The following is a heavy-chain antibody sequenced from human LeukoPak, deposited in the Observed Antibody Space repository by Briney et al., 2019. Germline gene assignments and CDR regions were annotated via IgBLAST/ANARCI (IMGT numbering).Heavy chain of an antibody. CDR2: ISSSGSTI. J-gene: IGHJ4*02. CDR1: GFTFSSYE. V-gene: IGHV3-48*03. CDR3: ARDAPVTDY. Sequence: GGSLRLSCAASGFTFSSYEMNWARQAPGKGLEWVSYISSSGSTIYYADSVKGRFTISRDNAKNSLYLQMNSLRAEDTAVYYCARDAPVTDYWGQGTLVTVSS. D-gene: IGHD4-17*01.